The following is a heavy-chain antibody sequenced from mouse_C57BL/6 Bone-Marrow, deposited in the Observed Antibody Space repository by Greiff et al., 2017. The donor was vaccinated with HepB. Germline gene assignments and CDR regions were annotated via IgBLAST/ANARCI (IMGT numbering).Heavy chain of an antibody. V-gene: IGHV1-58*01. J-gene: IGHJ3*01. CDR2: IHIGNGYT. CDR1: GYTFTSYG. D-gene: IGHD2-1*01. CDR3: ARWSGNYHAWFAY. Sequence: VQLKESGAELVRPGSSVKMSCKTSGYTFTSYGINWVKQRPGQGLEWIGYIHIGNGYTEYNEKFKGKATLTSDTSSSTAYMQLSSLTSEDSAIYFCARWSGNYHAWFAYWGQGTLVTVSA.